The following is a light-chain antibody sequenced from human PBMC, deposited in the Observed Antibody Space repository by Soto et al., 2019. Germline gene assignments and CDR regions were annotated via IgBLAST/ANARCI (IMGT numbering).Light chain of an antibody. Sequence: DIQMTQSPSTLSASVGDRVTITCRASQRVSTWLAWYQQKPGKAPHLLIFKASTLESGVPSRFSGSGSGTEFTLTITSLQPDDFATYYYQQYNVHSPWTFGQGTKVEIK. CDR1: QRVSTW. CDR2: KAS. V-gene: IGKV1-5*03. CDR3: QQYNVHSPWT. J-gene: IGKJ1*01.